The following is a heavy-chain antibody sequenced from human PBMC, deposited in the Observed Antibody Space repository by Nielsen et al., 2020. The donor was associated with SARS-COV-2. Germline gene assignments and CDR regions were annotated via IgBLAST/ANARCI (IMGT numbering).Heavy chain of an antibody. CDR3: ARRVYCSGTSCSPYYFDC. V-gene: IGHV3-23*01. Sequence: GESLKISCAASGFTFSGYAMSWVRQAPGKGLEWVSAISGSGGSTYYADSVKGRFTISRDNSENTLFLQMNSLRAEDTALYYCARRVYCSGTSCSPYYFDCWGQGTLVTVSS. J-gene: IGHJ4*02. CDR2: ISGSGGST. CDR1: GFTFSGYA. D-gene: IGHD2-2*01.